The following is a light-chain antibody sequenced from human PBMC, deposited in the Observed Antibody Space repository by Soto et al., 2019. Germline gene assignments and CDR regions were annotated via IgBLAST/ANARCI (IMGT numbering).Light chain of an antibody. CDR1: QSISSW. Sequence: DIQITQSPSTLSASVGDRVTITCRASQSISSWLAWYQQKPGKAPKLLIYDASSLASGVPSRFSGIESGTQFTLTISGLQPDDFATYYCQQYKTYSGTFGQGTKVDIK. CDR2: DAS. CDR3: QQYKTYSGT. J-gene: IGKJ1*01. V-gene: IGKV1-5*01.